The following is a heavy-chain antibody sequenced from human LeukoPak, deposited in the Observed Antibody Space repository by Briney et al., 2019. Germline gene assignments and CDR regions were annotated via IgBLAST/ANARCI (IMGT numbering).Heavy chain of an antibody. J-gene: IGHJ5*02. CDR2: ISGSGGST. D-gene: IGHD2-2*01. CDR3: AKDGYCSSTSCYLYWFDP. V-gene: IGHV3-23*01. Sequence: GGSLRLSCAASGFTFSSYAMSWVRQAPGKGLEWVSAISGSGGSTYYADSVKGRFTISRDNSKNTLYLQMNSLRAEDTAVYYCAKDGYCSSTSCYLYWFDPWGQGTLATVSS. CDR1: GFTFSSYA.